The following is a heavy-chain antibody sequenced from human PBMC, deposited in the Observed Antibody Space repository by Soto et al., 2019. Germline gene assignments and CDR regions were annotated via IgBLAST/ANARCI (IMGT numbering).Heavy chain of an antibody. Sequence: SETLSLTCTDSGGSISSGDYSWSWVRQSPGKGLEWIGHIYNSGITYYNPSLKSRVVISIDTSRNQFSLRLNSLTAADRAGYFCARGVTVFGLVSRFWFDPWGQGTVVPVSS. D-gene: IGHD3-3*01. CDR2: IYNSGIT. J-gene: IGHJ5*02. CDR1: GGSISSGDYS. CDR3: ARGVTVFGLVSRFWFDP. V-gene: IGHV4-30-4*01.